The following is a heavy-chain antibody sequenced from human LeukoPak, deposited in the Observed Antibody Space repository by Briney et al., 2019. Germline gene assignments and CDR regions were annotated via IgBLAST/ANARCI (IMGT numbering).Heavy chain of an antibody. CDR3: ARSGTAYDSSGYHRLYYFDY. Sequence: GASVKVSCKASGYTFTSYYMHWVRQAPGQGLEWMGIINPSGGSTSYAQKFQGRVTMTRDTSTSTVYMELSSLRSEDTAVYYCARSGTAYDSSGYHRLYYFDYWGQGALVTVSS. CDR2: INPSGGST. D-gene: IGHD3-22*01. J-gene: IGHJ4*02. V-gene: IGHV1-46*01. CDR1: GYTFTSYY.